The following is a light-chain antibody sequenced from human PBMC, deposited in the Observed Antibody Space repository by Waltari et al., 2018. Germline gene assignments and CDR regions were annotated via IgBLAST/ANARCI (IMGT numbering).Light chain of an antibody. Sequence: YQPTTGQSPRPRDYTATARSSGVPDRFSGSRPSNTAALTISGAHADDEADYYCSLYTGSGMVDFGGETKMTVL. V-gene: IGLV8-61*01. J-gene: IGLJ2*01. CDR3: SLYTGSGMVD. CDR2: TAT.